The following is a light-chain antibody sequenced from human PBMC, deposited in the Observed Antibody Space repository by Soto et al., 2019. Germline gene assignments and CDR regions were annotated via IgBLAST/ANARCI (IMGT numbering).Light chain of an antibody. J-gene: IGKJ1*01. CDR1: QTISDY. Sequence: QLTQSPSSLSASVCDRFTITCRAGQTISDYLNWYQQKPGTAPKLLIYAASTLQSGVPSRFSGSRSGTDFTLTISSLHPEDFTTYYCQLSYITRWTFGQGGIVDIK. CDR3: QLSYITRWT. V-gene: IGKV1-39*01. CDR2: AAS.